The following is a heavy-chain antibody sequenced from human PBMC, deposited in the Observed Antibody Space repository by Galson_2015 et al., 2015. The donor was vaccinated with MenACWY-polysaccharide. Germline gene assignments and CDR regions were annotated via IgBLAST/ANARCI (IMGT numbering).Heavy chain of an antibody. J-gene: IGHJ4*02. CDR1: GYTFTGYY. D-gene: IGHD4-17*01. V-gene: IGHV1-2*02. CDR3: ARAYVATVTTDYFDY. CDR2: INPNSGGT. Sequence: SVKVSCKASGYTFTGYYMHWVRQAPGQGLEWMGWINPNSGGTNYAQKFQGRVTMTRDTSISTAYMELSRLRSDDTAVYYCARAYVATVTTDYFDYWGLGTLVTVSS.